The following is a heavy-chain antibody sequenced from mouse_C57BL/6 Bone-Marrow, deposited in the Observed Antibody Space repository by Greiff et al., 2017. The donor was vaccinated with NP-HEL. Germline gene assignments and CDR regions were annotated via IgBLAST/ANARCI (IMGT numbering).Heavy chain of an antibody. D-gene: IGHD1-1*01. CDR1: GYTFTSYL. CDR2: IDPNSGGT. V-gene: IGHV1-72*01. J-gene: IGHJ2*01. Sequence: VQLQQSGAELVKPGASVKLSCKASGYTFTSYLMHWVKQRPGRGLEWIGRIDPNSGGTKYKEKFKSKATLTVDKPSSTAYMQLHSLTSEDSAVYYCARYYYSSSSFVYWDRGTTLTVSS. CDR3: ARYYYSSSSFVY.